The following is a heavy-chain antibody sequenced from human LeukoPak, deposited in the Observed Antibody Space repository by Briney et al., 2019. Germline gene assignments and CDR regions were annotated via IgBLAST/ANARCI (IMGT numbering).Heavy chain of an antibody. CDR1: GYTFTSYD. J-gene: IGHJ5*02. V-gene: IGHV1-8*01. D-gene: IGHD5-24*01. Sequence: GASVKVSCKAAGYTFTSYDINWERQATGQGLEWMGWMNPNSGNTGYAQKFQGRVTLTRDMSTSTDYLELSSLRSEDTAVYYCARDNSVRDEAWWFNPWGQGTLVTVSS. CDR2: MNPNSGNT. CDR3: ARDNSVRDEAWWFNP.